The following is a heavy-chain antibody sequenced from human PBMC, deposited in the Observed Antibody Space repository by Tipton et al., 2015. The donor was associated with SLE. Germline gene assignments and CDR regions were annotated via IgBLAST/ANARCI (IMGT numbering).Heavy chain of an antibody. CDR1: GGSISNYY. CDR2: ISYSGGS. D-gene: IGHD3-16*01. Sequence: TLSLTCTVSGGSISNYYWSWIRQPPGEGPAWIGYISYSGGSKYNPSLKSRVTMSLDTSEKQFSRTRKSLTAAHTAIYNCAREPDCGGPGTFGSWGHETLVTGSS. CDR3: AREPDCGGPGTFGS. J-gene: IGHJ5*01. V-gene: IGHV4-59*01.